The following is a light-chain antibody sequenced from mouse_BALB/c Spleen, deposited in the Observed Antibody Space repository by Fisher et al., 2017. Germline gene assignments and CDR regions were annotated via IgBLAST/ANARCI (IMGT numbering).Light chain of an antibody. J-gene: IGKJ5*01. CDR2: STS. CDR3: QQWSSNPPT. V-gene: IGKV4-57-1*01. Sequence: DIVLTQTTAIMSASLGERVTMTCTASSSVSSSYLHWYQQKSGASPKLWIYSTSNLASGVPARFSGSGSGTSYSLTISRMEAEDAATYYCQQWSSNPPTFGAGTKLELK. CDR1: SSVSSSY.